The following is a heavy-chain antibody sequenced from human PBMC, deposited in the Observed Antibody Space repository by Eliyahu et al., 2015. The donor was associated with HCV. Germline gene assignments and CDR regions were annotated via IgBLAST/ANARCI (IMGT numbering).Heavy chain of an antibody. CDR3: ARDRFMDGIDY. CDR2: IIPIFGTA. J-gene: IGHJ4*02. Sequence: QVQLVQSGAEVKKPGSSVKVSCKASGGPFGSNAISWVRQAPGQGLEWMGGIIPIFGTANXAQKFQGRVTITADESTSTAYMELSSLRSEDTAVYYCARDRFMDGIDYWGQGTLVTVSS. CDR1: GGPFGSNA. V-gene: IGHV1-69*01. D-gene: IGHD2-15*01.